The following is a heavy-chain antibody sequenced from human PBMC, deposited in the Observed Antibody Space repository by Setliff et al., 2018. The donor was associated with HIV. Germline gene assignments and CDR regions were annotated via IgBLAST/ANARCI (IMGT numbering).Heavy chain of an antibody. D-gene: IGHD1-1*01. CDR1: GRSLSIYF. Sequence: SETLSLTCAVYGRSLSIYFWTWIRQSPGKGLEWIGEIDHGGSPTYNPSFKSRVSISLDTANKQFSLTLNSLTAADSALYFCAGGFPKYNFRLFDSWGQGTLVTVSS. J-gene: IGHJ5*01. CDR2: IDHGGSP. CDR3: AGGFPKYNFRLFDS. V-gene: IGHV4-34*01.